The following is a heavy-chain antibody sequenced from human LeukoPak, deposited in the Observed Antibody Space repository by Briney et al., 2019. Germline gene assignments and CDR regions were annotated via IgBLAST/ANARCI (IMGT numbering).Heavy chain of an antibody. Sequence: SETLSFTCTVSGGSISSHYWSWLRQSPGKGLEWIGNIYYRGSTNYTPSLKSRVTMSVDTSKNQFSLKLTSVTAADTAVYYCARWGFGETWFDPWGQGTLVTVSS. J-gene: IGHJ5*02. CDR1: GGSISSHY. V-gene: IGHV4-59*11. D-gene: IGHD3-10*01. CDR2: IYYRGST. CDR3: ARWGFGETWFDP.